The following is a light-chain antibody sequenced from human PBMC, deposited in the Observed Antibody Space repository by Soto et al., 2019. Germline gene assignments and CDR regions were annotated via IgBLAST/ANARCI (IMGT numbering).Light chain of an antibody. CDR1: QTISSL. V-gene: IGKV1-5*03. CDR2: KAS. Sequence: DIQMTQSPSTLSGSVGDRVTITCRASQTISSLLAWYQQKPGKAPKLLIYKASTLKSGVPPRFSGSGSGTEFTLTISSLQPDDFATYYCQHYNSYSEAFGQGTKVDIK. J-gene: IGKJ1*01. CDR3: QHYNSYSEA.